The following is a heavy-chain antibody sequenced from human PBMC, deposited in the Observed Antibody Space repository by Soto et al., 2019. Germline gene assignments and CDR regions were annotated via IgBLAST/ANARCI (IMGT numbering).Heavy chain of an antibody. Sequence: PSETLSLTCIVSGGSISSGDYYWSWIRQPPGKGLEWIGYIYYSGSTYYNPSLKSRVTISVDTSKNQFSLKLSSVTAVDTAVFYCARVRYNWFDPWGQGTLVTVSS. CDR2: IYYSGST. CDR3: ARVRYNWFDP. J-gene: IGHJ5*02. V-gene: IGHV4-30-4*01. CDR1: GGSISSGDYY.